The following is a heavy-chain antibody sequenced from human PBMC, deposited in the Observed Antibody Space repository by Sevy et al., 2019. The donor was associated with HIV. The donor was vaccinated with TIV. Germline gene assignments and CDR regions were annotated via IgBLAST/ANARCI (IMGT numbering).Heavy chain of an antibody. CDR2: ISSSGSTI. CDR1: GFTFSSYE. D-gene: IGHD2-15*01. J-gene: IGHJ4*02. V-gene: IGHV3-48*03. Sequence: GGSLRLSCAASGFTFSSYEMNWVRQAPGKGLEWVSYISSSGSTIYYADSVKGRFTISRDNAKNPLYLQMNSLRAEDTAVYYCATASPRVADYWGQGTLVTVSS. CDR3: ATASPRVADY.